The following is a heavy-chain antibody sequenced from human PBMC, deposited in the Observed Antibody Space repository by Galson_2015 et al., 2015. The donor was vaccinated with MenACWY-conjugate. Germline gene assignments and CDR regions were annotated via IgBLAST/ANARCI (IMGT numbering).Heavy chain of an antibody. CDR1: GGSISSSSYF. J-gene: IGHJ3*02. D-gene: IGHD4-23*01. CDR3: ARRSARLTLGAFDI. V-gene: IGHV4-39*01. Sequence: ETLSLTCTVSGGSISSSSYFWGWIRQPPGKGLEWIGTISYSGSTHYNPSLNNRVTVSADTSKNQFSLNVNSVTAADTALYYCARRSARLTLGAFDIWGQGTMVTGSS. CDR2: ISYSGST.